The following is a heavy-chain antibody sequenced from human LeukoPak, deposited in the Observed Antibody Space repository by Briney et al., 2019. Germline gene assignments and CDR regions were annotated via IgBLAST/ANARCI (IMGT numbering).Heavy chain of an antibody. CDR3: VREVGDWFDP. CDR2: IYTRGNT. V-gene: IGHV4-4*09. Sequence: KSSETLSLTCTVSGDSINSNYWSWIRQSPGKGLEWIGYIYTRGNTNYNPSLKSRVTISADTSKNQLSLKVSSVTAADTAVYYCVREVGDWFDPWGQGTLVTVSS. J-gene: IGHJ5*02. CDR1: GDSINSNY.